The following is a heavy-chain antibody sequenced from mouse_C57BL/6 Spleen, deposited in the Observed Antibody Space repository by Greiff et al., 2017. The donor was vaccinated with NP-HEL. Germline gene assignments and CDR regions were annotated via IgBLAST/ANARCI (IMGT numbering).Heavy chain of an antibody. CDR3: EREDSNYSYYFDY. CDR2: IDPSDSYT. V-gene: IGHV1-59*01. D-gene: IGHD2-5*01. CDR1: GYTFTSYW. J-gene: IGHJ2*01. Sequence: VQLQQPGAELVRPGTSVKLSCKASGYTFTSYWMHWVKQRPGQGLEWIGVIDPSDSYTNYNQKFKGKATLTVDTSSSTAYMQLSSLTSEDSAVYYCEREDSNYSYYFDYWGQGTTLTVSA.